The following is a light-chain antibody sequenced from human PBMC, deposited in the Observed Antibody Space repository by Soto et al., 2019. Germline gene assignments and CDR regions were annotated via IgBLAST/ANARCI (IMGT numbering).Light chain of an antibody. V-gene: IGKV3-20*01. CDR1: QSVSSSY. J-gene: IGKJ2*01. CDR3: QQYGSSPPYT. CDR2: GAS. Sequence: EIVLTQSPGTLSLSPGERATLSCRASQSVSSSYLAWYQQKPGQAPRLLIYGASSRATGIPDRFSGSGSGTDFTLTISILEPEDFTLYYCQQYGSSPPYTFGQGTKLEIK.